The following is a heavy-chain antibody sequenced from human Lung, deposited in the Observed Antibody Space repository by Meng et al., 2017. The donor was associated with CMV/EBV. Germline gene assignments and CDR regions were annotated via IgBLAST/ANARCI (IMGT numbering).Heavy chain of an antibody. V-gene: IGHV3-11*04. D-gene: IGHD6-6*01. CDR3: ARDPRPGAYYFGMDV. CDR1: GFSFSDYY. CDR2: ISSTGSSI. Sequence: GGSLRLSCAASGFSFSDYYMSWIRQAPGKGLEWVSYISSTGSSIYYADSVKGRFTISRDNAKNSLYLQMNSLRAEDTAMYYCARDPRPGAYYFGMDVWGQAXTVTSSS. J-gene: IGHJ6*02.